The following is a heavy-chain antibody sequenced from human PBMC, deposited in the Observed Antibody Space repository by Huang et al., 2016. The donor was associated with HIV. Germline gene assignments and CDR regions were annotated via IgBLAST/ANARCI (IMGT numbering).Heavy chain of an antibody. V-gene: IGHV3-74*01. CDR3: ARDPRIQSWLNFFDY. Sequence: EVQLVESGGGLVQPGGSLRLSCAASGFSIRSYWMHWVRQAPGKGLVWVSRINSDGSSTSYADSVKGRFTIHRDNAKNTLYLQMNSLRAEDTAVYYCARDPRIQSWLNFFDYWGQGTLVSVSS. CDR2: INSDGSST. CDR1: GFSIRSYW. J-gene: IGHJ4*02. D-gene: IGHD3-22*01.